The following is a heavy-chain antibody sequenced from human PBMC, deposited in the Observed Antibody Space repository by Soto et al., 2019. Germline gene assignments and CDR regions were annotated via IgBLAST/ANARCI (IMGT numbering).Heavy chain of an antibody. J-gene: IGHJ5*02. CDR1: GFTFSSYA. Sequence: GGSLRLSCAASGFTFSSYAMSWVRQAPGKGLEWVSAISGSGGSTYYADSVKGRFTISRDNSKNTLYLQMNSLRAEDTAVYYCAKLCCNRRKGAIFGVVIISSWFDPWGQGTLVTVSS. D-gene: IGHD3-3*01. CDR2: ISGSGGST. V-gene: IGHV3-23*01. CDR3: AKLCCNRRKGAIFGVVIISSWFDP.